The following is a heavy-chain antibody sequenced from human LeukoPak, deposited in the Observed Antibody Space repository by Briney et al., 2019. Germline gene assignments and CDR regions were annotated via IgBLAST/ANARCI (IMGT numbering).Heavy chain of an antibody. V-gene: IGHV4-34*01. CDR3: ARGKWEVRFDN. J-gene: IGHJ4*02. CDR1: GGSFSGYY. Sequence: SETLSLTCAVYGGSFSGYYWSWIRPPPGKGLEWIGEINHSGSTNYNPSLTSRVTISVDTSKNQFSLKLSSVTAADTAVYYCARGKWEVRFDNWGQGTLVTVSS. CDR2: INHSGST. D-gene: IGHD1-26*01.